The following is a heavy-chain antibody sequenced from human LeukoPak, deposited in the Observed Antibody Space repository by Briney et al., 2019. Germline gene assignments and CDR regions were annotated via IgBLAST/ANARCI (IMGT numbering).Heavy chain of an antibody. D-gene: IGHD1-14*01. V-gene: IGHV4-61*02. Sequence: SQTLSLTCTVSGGSISSGGYYYSWIRQPAGKGLEWIGRIYTSGSTNYNPSLKSRVTISLDTSKNQFSLKLSSVTAADTAVYYCARGGVGIIQTWGQGTLVTVSS. CDR2: IYTSGST. CDR3: ARGGVGIIQT. CDR1: GGSISSGGYY. J-gene: IGHJ5*02.